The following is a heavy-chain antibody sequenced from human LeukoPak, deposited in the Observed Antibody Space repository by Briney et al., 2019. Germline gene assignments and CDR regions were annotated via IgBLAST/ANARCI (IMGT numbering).Heavy chain of an antibody. CDR1: GGSISSYY. Sequence: SETLSLTCTVSGGSISSYYWSWIRQPPGKGLESIGYIYYSGSTNYNPSLKSRVTISVDTSKNQFSLKLSSVTAADTAVYYCARGGYGSGSYRYYFDYWGQGTLVTVSS. CDR2: IYYSGST. CDR3: ARGGYGSGSYRYYFDY. V-gene: IGHV4-59*01. J-gene: IGHJ4*02. D-gene: IGHD3-10*01.